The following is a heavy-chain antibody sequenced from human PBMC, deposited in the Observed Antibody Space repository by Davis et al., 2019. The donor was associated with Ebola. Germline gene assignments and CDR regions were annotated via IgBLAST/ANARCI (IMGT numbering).Heavy chain of an antibody. CDR3: ARGQQLTPDY. CDR1: GYTFTSYY. J-gene: IGHJ4*02. Sequence: SVTVSCKASGYTFTSYYMHWVRQAPGQGLEWMGGIIPIFGTANYAQKFQGRVTITADKSTSTAYMELSSLRSEDTAVYYCARGQQLTPDYWGQGTLVTVSS. D-gene: IGHD4-23*01. V-gene: IGHV1-69*06. CDR2: IIPIFGTA.